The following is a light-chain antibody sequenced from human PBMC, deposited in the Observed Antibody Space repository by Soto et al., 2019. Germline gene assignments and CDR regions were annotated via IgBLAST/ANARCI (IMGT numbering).Light chain of an antibody. CDR2: GTS. J-gene: IGKJ2*01. CDR1: QSVTSN. CDR3: QQYYNWPYT. Sequence: EIVMTQSPATLSVSPGEGATLSCRASQSVTSNLAWYQQQPGQAPRLLIYGTSTRATGIPARLSGSGSGTEFTLTISSLQSEDFAVYYCQQYYNWPYTCGQGPKLEIK. V-gene: IGKV3-15*01.